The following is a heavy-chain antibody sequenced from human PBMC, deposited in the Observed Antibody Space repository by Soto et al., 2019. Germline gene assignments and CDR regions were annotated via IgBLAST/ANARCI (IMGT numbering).Heavy chain of an antibody. J-gene: IGHJ5*02. Sequence: QVQLVESGGGVVQPGRSLRLSCAASGFTFSSYGMHWVRQAPGKGLEWVAVIWCDGSNKYYADSVKGRFTISRDNSKNTLYLQMNSLRAEDTAVSYCARHHTKYCSGGSCYCCHPWGQGTLVTVSS. CDR3: ARHHTKYCSGGSCYCCHP. CDR2: IWCDGSNK. CDR1: GFTFSSYG. D-gene: IGHD2-15*01. V-gene: IGHV3-33*01.